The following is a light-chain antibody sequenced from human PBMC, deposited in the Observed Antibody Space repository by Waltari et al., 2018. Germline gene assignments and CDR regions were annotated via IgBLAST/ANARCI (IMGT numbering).Light chain of an antibody. V-gene: IGKV1-5*03. Sequence: DIQMTQSPSTLSASLGDRVTTTCRASQNISSWVAWYQHKPGKAPNLLIYKASTLESGVPSRFSGSGSGTVFTLTISSLRPDDFATYYCQQYNSYSALTFGGGTRVEIK. CDR1: QNISSW. CDR2: KAS. J-gene: IGKJ4*01. CDR3: QQYNSYSALT.